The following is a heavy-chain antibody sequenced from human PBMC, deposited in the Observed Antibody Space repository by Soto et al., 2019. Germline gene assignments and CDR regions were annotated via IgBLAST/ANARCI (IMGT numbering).Heavy chain of an antibody. CDR1: GYTFTSYA. CDR3: ARPPGRHYYDRSGYSWGY. D-gene: IGHD3-22*01. V-gene: IGHV1-3*01. CDR2: INAGNGNT. Sequence: ASVKVSCKASGYTFTSYAMHWVRQAPGQRLEWMGWINAGNGNTKYSQKFQGRVTITRDTSASTAYMELSSLRSEDTAVYYCARPPGRHYYDRSGYSWGYWGQGTLVTACS. J-gene: IGHJ4*02.